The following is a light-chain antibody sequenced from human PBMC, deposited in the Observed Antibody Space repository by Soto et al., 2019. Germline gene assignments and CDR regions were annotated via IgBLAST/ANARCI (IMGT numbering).Light chain of an antibody. J-gene: IGKJ1*01. V-gene: IGKV3-15*01. Sequence: EIVMTQSPATLSVSPGERATLSCRASQSVSSNLAWYQQKPGQAPRLLIYGASTRATGIPARFSGSGSGTGFPLAISSLRSEDFAFYSCRQYNNWPKTFGQGPRGEIK. CDR3: RQYNNWPKT. CDR1: QSVSSN. CDR2: GAS.